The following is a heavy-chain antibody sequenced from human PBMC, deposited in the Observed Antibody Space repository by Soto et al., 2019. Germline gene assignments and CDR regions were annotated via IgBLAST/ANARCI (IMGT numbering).Heavy chain of an antibody. CDR1: GGSINNYY. D-gene: IGHD3-22*01. Sequence: TLSLTCTVSGGSINNYYWSWIRQPPGKGLEWIGYISYSGSTNYTPSLKSRVTISVDTSRNQFSLKLSSVTAADTAMYYCARGKYDSSFDYWGQGTLVTVSS. CDR2: ISYSGST. J-gene: IGHJ4*02. CDR3: ARGKYDSSFDY. V-gene: IGHV4-59*01.